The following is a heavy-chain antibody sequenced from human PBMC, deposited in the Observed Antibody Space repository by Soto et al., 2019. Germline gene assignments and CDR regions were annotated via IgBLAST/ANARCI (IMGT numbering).Heavy chain of an antibody. CDR3: ARAQGVPPDCSSTSCYELFWYFDL. Sequence: GGSLRLSCAASGFTFSSYWMSWVRQAPGKGLEWVANIKQDGSEKYYVDSVKGRFTISRDNAKKSLYLQMNSLRAEDTAVYYCARAQGVPPDCSSTSCYELFWYFDLWGRGTLVTVSS. CDR2: IKQDGSEK. J-gene: IGHJ2*01. V-gene: IGHV3-7*05. CDR1: GFTFSSYW. D-gene: IGHD2-2*01.